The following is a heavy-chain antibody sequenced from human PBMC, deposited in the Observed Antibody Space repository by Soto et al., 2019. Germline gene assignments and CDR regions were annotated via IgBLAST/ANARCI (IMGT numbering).Heavy chain of an antibody. CDR1: GYTFTIYA. V-gene: IGHV1-3*01. D-gene: IGHD3-22*01. CDR2: INAGNGDT. CDR3: ARDWTHYDSSGPGDY. Sequence: ASVKVSCKASGYTFTIYAMHWVRQAPGQGLGWMGWINAGNGDTKYSQKFQGRVTITRDTSASTAYMELSSLRSEDTAVYYCARDWTHYDSSGPGDYWGQGTLVTVSS. J-gene: IGHJ4*02.